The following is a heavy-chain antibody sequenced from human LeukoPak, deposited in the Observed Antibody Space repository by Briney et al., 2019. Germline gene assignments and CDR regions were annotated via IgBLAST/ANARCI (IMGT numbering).Heavy chain of an antibody. CDR2: IYYSGST. V-gene: IGHV4-59*01. J-gene: IGHJ6*03. Sequence: SETLSLTCTVSGGSISSYYWSWIRRPPGKGLESIGDIYYSGSTNYNPSLKSRVTISVDTSKNQFSLKLSSVTAADTAVYYCARTLYSSGWYSGGYYYYMDVWGKGTTVTISS. CDR3: ARTLYSSGWYSGGYYYYMDV. CDR1: GGSISSYY. D-gene: IGHD6-19*01.